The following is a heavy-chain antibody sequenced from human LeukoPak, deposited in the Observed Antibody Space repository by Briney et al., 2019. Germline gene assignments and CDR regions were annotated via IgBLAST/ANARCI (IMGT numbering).Heavy chain of an antibody. Sequence: PGGSLRLSCAASGFTFSSYAMSWVRQAPGKGLEWVSFIGSASSYVFYADSVKGRFTISRENAKNTLYLQMNSLRAEDTAVYYCVRDTSGSYWGRGTLVTVSS. CDR2: IGSASSYV. CDR1: GFTFSSYA. J-gene: IGHJ4*02. V-gene: IGHV3-21*01. CDR3: VRDTSGSY. D-gene: IGHD2-8*01.